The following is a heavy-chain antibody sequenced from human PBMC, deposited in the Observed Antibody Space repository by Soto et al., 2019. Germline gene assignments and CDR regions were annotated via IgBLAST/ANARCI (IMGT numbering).Heavy chain of an antibody. J-gene: IGHJ1*01. Sequence: SETLSLTCTVSGGSISSYFWSWIRQPPGKGLEWIAYIYYSGSTNYNPSLKSRVTISIDTSKNQFSLKLSSVTAADTAVYYCSRDDSDWFFNWGQGTLVTVSS. CDR1: GGSISSYF. V-gene: IGHV4-59*08. CDR2: IYYSGST. CDR3: SRDDSDWFFN. D-gene: IGHD3-9*01.